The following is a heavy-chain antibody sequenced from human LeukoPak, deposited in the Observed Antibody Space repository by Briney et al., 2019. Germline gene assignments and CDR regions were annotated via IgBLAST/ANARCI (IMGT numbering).Heavy chain of an antibody. J-gene: IGHJ4*02. CDR2: INPNSGGT. D-gene: IGHD7-27*01. Sequence: GASVKVSCKASGYTFTDYYLHWVRQAPGQGLEWMGWINPNSGGTNYAQKFQGRVTMTRDTSISTAYLELSRLRSDDTAVYYCARDGLGSNWAGTVWYFDYWGQGTLVTVSS. CDR1: GYTFTDYY. V-gene: IGHV1-2*02. CDR3: ARDGLGSNWAGTVWYFDY.